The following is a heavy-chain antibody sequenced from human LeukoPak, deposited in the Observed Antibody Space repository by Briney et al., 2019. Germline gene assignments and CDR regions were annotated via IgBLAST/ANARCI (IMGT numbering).Heavy chain of an antibody. CDR3: ATSGSHMRFDY. CDR1: GFTFSSYS. V-gene: IGHV3-48*01. D-gene: IGHD1-26*01. J-gene: IGHJ4*02. CDR2: ISSSSSTI. Sequence: PGGSLRLSCAASGFTFSSYSMNWVRQAPGKGLEWVSYISSSSSTIYYADSVKGRFTTSRDNAKNSLYLQMNSLKAEDTAVYYCATSGSHMRFDYWGQGTLVTVSS.